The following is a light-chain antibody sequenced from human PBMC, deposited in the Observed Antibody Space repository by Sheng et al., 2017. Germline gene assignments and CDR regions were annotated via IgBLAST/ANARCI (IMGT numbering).Light chain of an antibody. Sequence: EIVLTQSPATLSLSPGERATLSCRASQSVDTYLAWYQQKPGQAPRLLIYGASNRATGVPARFSGSGSGTDFTLTITSLEPEDFAVYYCQQYGDSFTFGPGTKVDIK. J-gene: IGKJ3*01. V-gene: IGKV3-11*01. CDR1: QSVDTY. CDR2: GAS. CDR3: QQYGDSFT.